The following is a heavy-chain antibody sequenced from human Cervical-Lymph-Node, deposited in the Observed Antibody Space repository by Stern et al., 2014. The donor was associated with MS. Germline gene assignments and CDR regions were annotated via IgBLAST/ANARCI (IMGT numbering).Heavy chain of an antibody. V-gene: IGHV3-73*01. CDR1: GFAFSGAV. CDR3: TPASAF. J-gene: IGHJ3*01. CDR2: IRSKPKNYAT. Sequence: EVQLVESGGDLVQPGGSLKLSCTASGFAFSGAVVHWVRQASGNGLEWVGRIRSKPKNYATACASSVYGRCSIYREDSKNMSRLHMRSLKTEDTAVYYCTPASAFWGQGTMVTVSS.